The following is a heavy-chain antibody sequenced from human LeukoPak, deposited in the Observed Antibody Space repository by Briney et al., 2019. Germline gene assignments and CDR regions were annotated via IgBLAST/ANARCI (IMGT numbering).Heavy chain of an antibody. CDR2: INPNGGGT. CDR3: ARDQHYYDSSGYLGDDAFDI. D-gene: IGHD3-22*01. Sequence: ASVKVSCKASGYTFTGYYMHWVRQAPGQGLEWMGWINPNGGGTNYAQKFQGRVTMTRDTSISTAYMELSRLRSDDTAVYYCARDQHYYDSSGYLGDDAFDIWGQGTMVTVSS. V-gene: IGHV1-2*02. CDR1: GYTFTGYY. J-gene: IGHJ3*02.